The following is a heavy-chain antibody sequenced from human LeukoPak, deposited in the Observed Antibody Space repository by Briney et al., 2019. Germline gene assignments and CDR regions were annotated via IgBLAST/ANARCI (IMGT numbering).Heavy chain of an antibody. CDR1: GYTFTSYG. Sequence: GASVKVSCKASGYTFTSYGISWVRQAPGQGLEWMGWISAYNGNTNYAQKLQGRVTMTTDTSTSTAYMELRSLRSDDTAVYYCARMTLYDFWSGYYKVLYYFDYWGQGTLVTVSS. D-gene: IGHD3-3*01. CDR3: ARMTLYDFWSGYYKVLYYFDY. V-gene: IGHV1-18*01. J-gene: IGHJ4*02. CDR2: ISAYNGNT.